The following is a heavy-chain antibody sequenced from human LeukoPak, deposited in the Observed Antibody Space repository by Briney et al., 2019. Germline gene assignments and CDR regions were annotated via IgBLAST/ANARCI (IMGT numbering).Heavy chain of an antibody. CDR3: ARSLRNYYYYYMDV. CDR1: GGSISSYY. Sequence: PSETLSLTCTVSGGSISSYYWSWIRQPPGKGLEWIGYIYTSGSTNYNPSLKSRVTISVDTSKNQFSLKLSSVTAADTAVYYCARSLRNYYYYYMDVWGKGTTVTVSS. J-gene: IGHJ6*03. D-gene: IGHD1-14*01. V-gene: IGHV4-4*09. CDR2: IYTSGST.